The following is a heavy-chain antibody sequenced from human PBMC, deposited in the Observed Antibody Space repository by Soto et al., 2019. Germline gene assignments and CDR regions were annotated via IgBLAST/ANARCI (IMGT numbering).Heavy chain of an antibody. V-gene: IGHV3-33*01. D-gene: IGHD3-22*01. Sequence: AVGSLRLSCVASGFTFSGYGMHWVRQAPGKGLEWVAVIWSDGSNKYYADSVRGRFTISRDNSRNTLSLQMDSLRAEDTAVYYCARDYGSSGYYLDAPDIWGQGTMVTVSS. CDR2: IWSDGSNK. CDR3: ARDYGSSGYYLDAPDI. CDR1: GFTFSGYG. J-gene: IGHJ3*02.